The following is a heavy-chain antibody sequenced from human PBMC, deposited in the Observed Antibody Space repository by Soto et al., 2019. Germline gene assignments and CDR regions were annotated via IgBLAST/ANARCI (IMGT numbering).Heavy chain of an antibody. CDR1: GGTFSSYT. CDR3: ARPSSYSSGWYWFDP. J-gene: IGHJ5*02. D-gene: IGHD6-19*01. Sequence: KVSCKASGGTFSSYTIGWVRQMPGKGLEWMGIIYPGDSDTRYSPSFQGQVTISADKSISTAYLQWSSLKASDTAIYYCARPSSYSSGWYWFDPWGQGTLVTVSS. CDR2: IYPGDSDT. V-gene: IGHV5-51*01.